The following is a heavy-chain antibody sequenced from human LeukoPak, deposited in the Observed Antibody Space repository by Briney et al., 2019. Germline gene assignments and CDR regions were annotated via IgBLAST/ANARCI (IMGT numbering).Heavy chain of an antibody. D-gene: IGHD3-22*01. Sequence: PGRSLRLSCAASGFTFDDYAMHWVRHAPGKGLEWVSGISWNSGSIGYADSVKGRFTISRDNAKNSLYLQMNSLRAEDTAVYYCASGVVVINYWGQGTLVTVSS. J-gene: IGHJ4*02. CDR1: GFTFDDYA. CDR3: ASGVVVINY. CDR2: ISWNSGSI. V-gene: IGHV3-9*01.